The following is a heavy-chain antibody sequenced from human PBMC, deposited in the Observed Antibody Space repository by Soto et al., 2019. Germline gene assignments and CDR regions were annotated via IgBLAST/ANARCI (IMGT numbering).Heavy chain of an antibody. D-gene: IGHD2-2*01. CDR1: GFTFSNYG. Sequence: QVQLVESGGGMVQPGRSLRLSCAASGFTFSNYGMHWVRQARGKGLEWVAVISYDGSDKYYADSVKGRFSISRDNSKNTLYLQMNSLRAEDTAVYYCAKVTGYCSSSSCRRDYYYYYGMDVWGQGTTVTVSS. CDR3: AKVTGYCSSSSCRRDYYYYYGMDV. CDR2: ISYDGSDK. V-gene: IGHV3-30*18. J-gene: IGHJ6*02.